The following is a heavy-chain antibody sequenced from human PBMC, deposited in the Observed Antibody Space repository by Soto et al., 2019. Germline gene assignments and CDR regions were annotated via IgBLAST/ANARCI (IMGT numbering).Heavy chain of an antibody. D-gene: IGHD6-13*01. V-gene: IGHV5-51*01. CDR2: IYPGDSDT. Sequence: PGESLKISCKGCGYSFTSYWIGWVRQMPGKGLEWMGIIYPGDSDTRYSPSFQGQVTISADKSISTAYLQWSSLKASDTAMYYCARHNSSSWYEGYYYYMDVWGKGTTVTVSS. J-gene: IGHJ6*03. CDR3: ARHNSSSWYEGYYYYMDV. CDR1: GYSFTSYW.